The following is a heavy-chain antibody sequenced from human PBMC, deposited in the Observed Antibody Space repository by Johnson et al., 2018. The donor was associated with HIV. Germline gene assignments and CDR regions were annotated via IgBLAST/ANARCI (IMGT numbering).Heavy chain of an antibody. CDR1: GFTFSDYG. Sequence: QMLLVESGGGGVQPGRSLRLSCAASGFTFSDYGMHWVRQAPGKGLEWVADISYDGSNKYYADSVKGRFTISRDNAKNSLYLQMNSLRAEDTAVYYCASSNVVGYSNYPDAFDIWGQGTMVTVSS. CDR3: ASSNVVGYSNYPDAFDI. J-gene: IGHJ3*02. CDR2: ISYDGSNK. V-gene: IGHV3-30*03. D-gene: IGHD6-13*01.